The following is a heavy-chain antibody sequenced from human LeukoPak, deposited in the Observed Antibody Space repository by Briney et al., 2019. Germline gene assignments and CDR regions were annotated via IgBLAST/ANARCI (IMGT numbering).Heavy chain of an antibody. J-gene: IGHJ4*02. D-gene: IGHD2-21*02. CDR2: ISWNSGSI. V-gene: IGHV3-9*01. CDR1: GFTFDDYA. CDR3: AKYQCGGDCYSDNYFDY. Sequence: GRSLRLSCAASGFTFDDYAMPWVRQAPGKGLEWVSGISWNSGSIGYADSVKGRFTISRDNAKNSLYLQMNSLRAEDTALYYCAKYQCGGDCYSDNYFDYWGQGTLVTVSS.